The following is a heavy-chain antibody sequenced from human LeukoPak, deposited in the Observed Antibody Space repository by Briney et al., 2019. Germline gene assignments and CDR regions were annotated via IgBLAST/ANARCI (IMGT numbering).Heavy chain of an antibody. CDR1: GFYFNNND. Sequence: GGSLRLSCAASGFYFNNNDMSWVRQAPGKGLEWVSSIRGSGGRTYYADSVEGRFTISRDNSKNTLYLQMNSLRAEDTALYYCAKYCSKNYYYYYMDVWGKGTTVTVSS. CDR2: IRGSGGRT. J-gene: IGHJ6*03. CDR3: AKYCSKNYYYYYMDV. D-gene: IGHD2-2*01. V-gene: IGHV3-23*01.